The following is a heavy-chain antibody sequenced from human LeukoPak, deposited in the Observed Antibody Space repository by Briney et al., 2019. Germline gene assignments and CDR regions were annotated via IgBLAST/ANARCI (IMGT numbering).Heavy chain of an antibody. CDR1: GASLSGHY. CDR3: ARDRISINALDM. D-gene: IGHD1-14*01. CDR2: ISHIGST. V-gene: IGHV4-59*11. Sequence: PSETLSLTCTVSGASLSGHYLTWLRQPPGKGLEWIGYISHIGSTNYNPSLKSRVTIPVDTSKNQFSLKLTSVTAADTAVYYCARDRISINALDMWGQGTMVTVSS. J-gene: IGHJ3*02.